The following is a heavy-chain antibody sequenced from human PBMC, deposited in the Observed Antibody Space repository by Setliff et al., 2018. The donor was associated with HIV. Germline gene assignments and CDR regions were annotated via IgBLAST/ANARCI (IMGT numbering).Heavy chain of an antibody. J-gene: IGHJ4*02. V-gene: IGHV4-38-2*01. CDR1: NYSIRSGSY. Sequence: SDTLSLTCAVSNYSIRSGSYWAWIRQSPGKGLAWIGSVFHSGTTYFNPSLKSRVTISVDTSKNQFSLQLSSVTAAHTAVYYCASPLFSYGPLAYWGQGTLVTVSS. D-gene: IGHD3-16*01. CDR3: ASPLFSYGPLAY. CDR2: VFHSGTT.